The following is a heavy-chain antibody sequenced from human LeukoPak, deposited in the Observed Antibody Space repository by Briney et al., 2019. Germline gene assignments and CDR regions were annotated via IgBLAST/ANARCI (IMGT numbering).Heavy chain of an antibody. D-gene: IGHD1-26*01. Sequence: PGGSLRLSCAASGFTFSSYSMNWVRQAPGKGLEWVSYISSSSSTIYYADSVKGRFTISRDNAKNSLYLQMNSLRAEDTAVYYCARVRVGATTGAYYFDYWGQGTLVTVSS. CDR3: ARVRVGATTGAYYFDY. J-gene: IGHJ4*02. CDR1: GFTFSSYS. V-gene: IGHV3-48*04. CDR2: ISSSSSTI.